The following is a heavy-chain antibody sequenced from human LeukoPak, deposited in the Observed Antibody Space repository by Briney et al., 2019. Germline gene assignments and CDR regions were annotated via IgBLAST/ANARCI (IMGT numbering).Heavy chain of an antibody. CDR2: IYYSGST. V-gene: IGHV4-31*03. Sequence: TLSLTCTVSGGSISSGGYYWSWIRQHPGKVLEWIGNIYYSGSTYYNPSLTSRVTISVDTSKNQFSLNLSSVTAADTAVYYCARSDYGDSPKIDAFDIWGQGTMVTVSS. CDR3: ARSDYGDSPKIDAFDI. D-gene: IGHD4-17*01. J-gene: IGHJ3*02. CDR1: GGSISSGGYY.